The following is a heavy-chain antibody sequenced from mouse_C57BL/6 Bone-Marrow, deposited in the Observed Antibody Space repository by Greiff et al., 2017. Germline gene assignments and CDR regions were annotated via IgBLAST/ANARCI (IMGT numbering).Heavy chain of an antibody. D-gene: IGHD3-2*02. CDR3: ARDRGPGTAQAPGAMDY. V-gene: IGHV3-5*01. CDR1: GISITTGNYR. CDR2: IYYSGTI. Sequence: EVKLQESGPGLVKPSQTVFLTCTVTGISITTGNYRWSWIRQFPGNKLEWIGYIYYSGTITYNPSLTSRTTITRDTPKNQFFLEMNSLTAEDTATYYCARDRGPGTAQAPGAMDYWGQGTSVTVSS. J-gene: IGHJ4*01.